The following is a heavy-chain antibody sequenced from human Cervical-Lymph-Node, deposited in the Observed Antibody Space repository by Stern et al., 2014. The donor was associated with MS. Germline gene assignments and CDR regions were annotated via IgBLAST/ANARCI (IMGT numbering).Heavy chain of an antibody. CDR3: ARDGGVAGTSGYYYGMDV. J-gene: IGHJ6*02. Sequence: QVQLQESGPGLVKPSETLSLTCTVSGGSISSYYWSWIRQPPGKGLEWIGDINYRGSTTYNPSLKSRVTISVDTSKNQFSLKLSSVTAADTAVYYCARDGGVAGTSGYYYGMDVWGQGTTVTVSS. CDR1: GGSISSYY. D-gene: IGHD6-19*01. CDR2: INYRGST. V-gene: IGHV4-59*01.